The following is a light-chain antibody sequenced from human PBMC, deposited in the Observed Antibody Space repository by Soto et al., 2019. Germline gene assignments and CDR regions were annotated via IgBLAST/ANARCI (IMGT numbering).Light chain of an antibody. J-gene: IGKJ2*01. Sequence: EIVMTQSPATLSVSPGERATLSYRASQSVSSNLAWYQQKPGQAPRLLIYSAAARATGIPARFSGSGSGTEFTLTISSLQSEDFAVYYCQHYHNWPPYTFGQGTKLEIK. CDR2: SAA. CDR1: QSVSSN. V-gene: IGKV3-15*01. CDR3: QHYHNWPPYT.